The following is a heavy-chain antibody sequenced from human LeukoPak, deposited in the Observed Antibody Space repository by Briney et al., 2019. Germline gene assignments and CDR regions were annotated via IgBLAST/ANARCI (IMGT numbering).Heavy chain of an antibody. J-gene: IGHJ3*02. CDR2: TSAYNGNT. D-gene: IGHD5-24*01. V-gene: IGHV1-18*01. CDR1: GYTFTSYG. Sequence: ASVKVSCKASGYTFTSYGISWVRQAPGQGLEWMGWTSAYNGNTNYAQKLQGRVTMTTDTSTSTAYMELRSLRFDDTAEYYCARDVVARRDGYNLRSGDAFDIWGQGTMVTVSS. CDR3: ARDVVARRDGYNLRSGDAFDI.